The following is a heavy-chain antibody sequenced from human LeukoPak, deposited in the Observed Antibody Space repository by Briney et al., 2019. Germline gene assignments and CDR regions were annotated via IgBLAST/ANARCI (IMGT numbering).Heavy chain of an antibody. CDR1: GFTFSSYE. CDR3: ARDLASPRYYFDY. D-gene: IGHD3-16*01. CDR2: ISSSGSAI. J-gene: IGHJ4*02. Sequence: GGSLRLSCAASGFTFSSYEMNWVRQAPGKGLEWVSYISSSGSAIYYADSVKGRFTISRDKAKNSLYLQMNSLRAEDTAVYYCARDLASPRYYFDYWGQGTLVTVSS. V-gene: IGHV3-48*03.